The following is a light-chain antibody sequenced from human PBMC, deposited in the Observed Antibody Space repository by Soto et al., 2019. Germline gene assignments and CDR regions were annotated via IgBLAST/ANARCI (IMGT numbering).Light chain of an antibody. V-gene: IGKV1-27*01. CDR2: TAS. J-gene: IGKJ1*01. CDR1: QGISNY. Sequence: EIEMTQSPSSLSASAGDRVTISCRASQGISNYLAWYQQRPGKVPKLLIYTASTLQSGVPSRFSGSGSGAEFTLTISSLQPEDVATYYCQKYNSAPWTFCQGSMVDI. CDR3: QKYNSAPWT.